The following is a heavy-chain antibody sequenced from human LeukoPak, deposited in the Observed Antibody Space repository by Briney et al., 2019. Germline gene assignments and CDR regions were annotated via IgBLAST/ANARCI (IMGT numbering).Heavy chain of an antibody. D-gene: IGHD6-13*01. Sequence: SETLSLTCTVSGGSISGYYWSWIRQPPGKGLEWIGEINHSGSTNYNPSLKSRVTISVDTSKNQFSLKLSSVTAADTAVYYCARGSWQYIAWGQGTLVTVSS. CDR3: ARGSWQYIA. J-gene: IGHJ4*02. CDR2: INHSGST. V-gene: IGHV4-34*01. CDR1: GGSISGYY.